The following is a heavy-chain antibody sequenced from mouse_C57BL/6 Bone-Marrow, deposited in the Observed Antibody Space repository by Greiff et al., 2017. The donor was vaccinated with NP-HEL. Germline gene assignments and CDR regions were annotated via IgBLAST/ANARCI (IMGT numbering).Heavy chain of an antibody. Sequence: VQLVESGAELARPGASVKLSCKASGYTFTSYGISWVKQRTGQGLEWIGEIYPRSGNTYYNEKFKGKATLTAAKSSSTAYMELRSLTSEDSAVYFCARSWVIYYGNYEGYWGQGTTLTVSS. V-gene: IGHV1-81*01. CDR3: ARSWVIYYGNYEGY. J-gene: IGHJ2*01. D-gene: IGHD2-1*01. CDR1: GYTFTSYG. CDR2: IYPRSGNT.